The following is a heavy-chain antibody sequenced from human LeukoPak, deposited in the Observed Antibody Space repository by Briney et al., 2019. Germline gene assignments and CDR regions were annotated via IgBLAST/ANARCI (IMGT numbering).Heavy chain of an antibody. J-gene: IGHJ4*02. CDR1: GGSISSYY. V-gene: IGHV4-59*12. CDR2: IYYSGST. D-gene: IGHD2-2*01. CDR3: ASHCSSTSCYAGGDY. Sequence: SETLSLTCTVSGGSISSYYWSWIRQPPGKGLEWIGYIYYSGSTNYNPSLKSRVTISVDKSKNQFSLKLSSVTAADTAVYYCASHCSSTSCYAGGDYWGQGTLVTVSS.